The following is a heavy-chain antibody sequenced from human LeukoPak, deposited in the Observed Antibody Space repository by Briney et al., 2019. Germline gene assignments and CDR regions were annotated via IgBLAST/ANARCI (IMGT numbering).Heavy chain of an antibody. CDR3: VRVAKERVGGVYYFDY. CDR1: GFSFSDYD. Sequence: GGALRLSCAASGFSFSDYDMHWVRQATGKGLEWVSAIGTAGDTYYTGSVKGRFTISRENAKNSLYLQMNSLRAGDTAVYYCVRVAKERVGGVYYFDYWGQGTPVTVSS. V-gene: IGHV3-13*01. CDR2: IGTAGDT. J-gene: IGHJ4*02. D-gene: IGHD1-1*01.